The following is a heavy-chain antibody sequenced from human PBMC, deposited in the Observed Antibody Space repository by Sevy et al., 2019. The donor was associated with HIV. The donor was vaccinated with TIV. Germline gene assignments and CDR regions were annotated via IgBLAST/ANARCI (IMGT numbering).Heavy chain of an antibody. CDR2: IIPIFGTA. CDR1: GGTFSSYA. CDR3: ARGSGYCTNGVCYAYYFDY. D-gene: IGHD2-8*01. J-gene: IGHJ4*02. V-gene: IGHV1-69*13. Sequence: SVKVSCKASGGTFSSYAISWVRQAPGQGLEWMGGIIPIFGTANYAQKFQGSVTITADESTSTAYMELSSLRSEDTAVYYCARGSGYCTNGVCYAYYFDYWGQGTLVTVSS.